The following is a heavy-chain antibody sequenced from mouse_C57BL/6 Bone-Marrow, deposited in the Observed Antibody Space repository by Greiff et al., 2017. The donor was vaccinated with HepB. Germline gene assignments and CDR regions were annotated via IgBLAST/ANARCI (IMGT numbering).Heavy chain of an antibody. CDR2: INPNNGGT. J-gene: IGHJ1*03. CDR3: ASGWDLYFDV. CDR1: GYTFTDYY. V-gene: IGHV1-26*01. Sequence: VQLQQSGPELVKPGASVKISCKASGYTFTDYYMNWVKQSHGKSLEWIGDINPNNGGTSYNQKFKGKATLTVDKSSSTAYMELRRLTSEDSAVYDCASGWDLYFDVWGTGTTVTVSS. D-gene: IGHD4-1*01.